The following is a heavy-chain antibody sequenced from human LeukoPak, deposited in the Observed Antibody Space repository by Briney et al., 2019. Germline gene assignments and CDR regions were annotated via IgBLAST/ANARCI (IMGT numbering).Heavy chain of an antibody. D-gene: IGHD3-22*01. V-gene: IGHV3-30*18. CDR1: GFTFSSYG. CDR2: ISYDGNNR. J-gene: IGHJ4*02. CDR3: AKGVSYYYDSSGYYYYFDY. Sequence: GGSLRLSCAASGFTFSSYGMHWVRQAPGKGLEWVAVISYDGNNRYYADSVKGRFTISRDNSKNTLYLQMNSLRAEDTAVYYCAKGVSYYYDSSGYYYYFDYWGQGTLVTVSS.